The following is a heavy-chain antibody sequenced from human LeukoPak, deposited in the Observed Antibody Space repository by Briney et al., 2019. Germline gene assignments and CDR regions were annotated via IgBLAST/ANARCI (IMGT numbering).Heavy chain of an antibody. D-gene: IGHD2-21*01. V-gene: IGHV4-4*02. J-gene: IGHJ4*02. CDR2: ILHTGNT. Sequence: SGTLSLTCAISGGSITTNWWSWVRQPPGKGLEWIGEILHTGNTNYNPSLKSRVTISVDTSKNQFSLKLSSVTAADTAVYYCARGGWPNYSLDYWGQGTLVTVSS. CDR3: ARGGWPNYSLDY. CDR1: GGSITTNW.